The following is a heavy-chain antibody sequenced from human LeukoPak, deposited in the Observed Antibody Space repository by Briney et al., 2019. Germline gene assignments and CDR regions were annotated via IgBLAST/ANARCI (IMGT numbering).Heavy chain of an antibody. CDR1: GYTFTSNY. Sequence: AASVKVSCKASGYTFTSNYIHWVRPAPGQGLEWMGMIYPRDGSTSYAQKFQGRVTVTRDTSTSTVHMELSGLRSEDTAVYYCARDQEGFDYWGQGTLVTVSP. CDR2: IYPRDGST. V-gene: IGHV1-46*01. J-gene: IGHJ4*02. CDR3: ARDQEGFDY.